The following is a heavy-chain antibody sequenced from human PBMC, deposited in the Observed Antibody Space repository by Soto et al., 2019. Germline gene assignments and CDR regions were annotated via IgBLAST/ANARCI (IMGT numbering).Heavy chain of an antibody. CDR3: AKDMWVGGIAAAGDDP. J-gene: IGHJ5*02. V-gene: IGHV3-23*01. D-gene: IGHD6-13*01. CDR2: ISGSGGST. CDR1: GFTFSSYA. Sequence: GWSLRLSCAASGFTFSSYAMSWVRQAPGKGLEWVSSISGSGGSTYYADSVKGRFTISRDNSKNTLYLQMNSLRAEDTAVYYCAKDMWVGGIAAAGDDPWGQGTLVTVSS.